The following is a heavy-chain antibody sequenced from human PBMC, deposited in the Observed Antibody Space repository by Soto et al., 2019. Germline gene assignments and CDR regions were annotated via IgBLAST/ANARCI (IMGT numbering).Heavy chain of an antibody. CDR1: GCTFSDYY. D-gene: IGHD3-16*02. J-gene: IGHJ3*02. V-gene: IGHV3-11*01. CDR3: ARDGSRLHLGELSLNDAFDI. Sequence: GGSLRLSCAASGCTFSDYYMSWIRQAPGKGLEWVSYISSSGSTIYYADSVKGRFTISRDNAKNSLYLQMNSLRAEDTAVYYCARDGSRLHLGELSLNDAFDIWGQGTMVTVSS. CDR2: ISSSGSTI.